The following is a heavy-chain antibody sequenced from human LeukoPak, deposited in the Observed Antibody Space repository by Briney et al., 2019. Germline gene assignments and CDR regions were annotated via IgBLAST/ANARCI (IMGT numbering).Heavy chain of an antibody. CDR1: GFTFSSYG. CDR2: IRYDGSNK. CDR3: AKDRDYYDSSGSDY. V-gene: IGHV3-30*02. J-gene: IGHJ4*02. Sequence: GGSLRLSCAASGFTFSSYGMHWVRQAPGKGLEWVAFIRYDGSNKYYADSVKGRFTISRDNSKNTLYLQMNSLRAEDMAVYYCAKDRDYYDSSGSDYWGQGTLVTVSS. D-gene: IGHD3-22*01.